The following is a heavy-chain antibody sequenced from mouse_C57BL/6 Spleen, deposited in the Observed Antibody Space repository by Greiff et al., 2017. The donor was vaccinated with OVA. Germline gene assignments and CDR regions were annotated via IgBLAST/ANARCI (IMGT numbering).Heavy chain of an antibody. D-gene: IGHD1-1*01. J-gene: IGHJ1*03. CDR1: GFSLTSYG. CDR2: IWRGGST. Sequence: VQLQESGPGLVQPSQSLSITCTVSGFSLTSYGVHWVRQSPGKGLEWLGVIWRGGSTDYNAAFMSRLSITKDNSKSQVFFKMNSLQADDTAIYXGAKDGSSLDWYFDVWGTGTTVTVSS. V-gene: IGHV2-5*01. CDR3: AKDGSSLDWYFDV.